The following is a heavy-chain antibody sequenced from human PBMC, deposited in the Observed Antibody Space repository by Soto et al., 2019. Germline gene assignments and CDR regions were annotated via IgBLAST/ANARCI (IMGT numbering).Heavy chain of an antibody. D-gene: IGHD4-17*01. V-gene: IGHV4-59*01. CDR3: ARSRSGLRGYFDY. CDR1: GGSISSYY. J-gene: IGHJ4*02. Sequence: SETLSLTCTVSGGSISSYYWSWIRQPPGKGLEWIGYIYYSGSTNYNPSLKSRVTISVDTSKNQFSLKLSSVTAADTAVYYCARSRSGLRGYFDYWGQGILVTVSS. CDR2: IYYSGST.